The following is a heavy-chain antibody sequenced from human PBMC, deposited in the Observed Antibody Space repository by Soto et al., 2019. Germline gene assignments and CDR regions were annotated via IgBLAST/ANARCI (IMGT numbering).Heavy chain of an antibody. D-gene: IGHD4-17*01. J-gene: IGHJ4*02. CDR1: CGSFSGYY. CDR3: ARGSRSMTTVTRRTYFDY. V-gene: IGHV4-34*01. Sequence: PSETLSLTCAVYCGSFSGYYWSWIRQPPGKGLEWIGEINHSGSTNYNPSLKSRVTISVDTSKNQFSLKLSSVTAADTAVYYCARGSRSMTTVTRRTYFDYWGQGTLVTVSS. CDR2: INHSGST.